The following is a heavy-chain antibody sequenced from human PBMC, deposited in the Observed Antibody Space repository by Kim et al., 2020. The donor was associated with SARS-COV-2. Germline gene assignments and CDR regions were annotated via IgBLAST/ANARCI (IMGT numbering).Heavy chain of an antibody. V-gene: IGHV3-48*04. CDR3: ARVSQEAYFDY. D-gene: IGHD2-21*01. Sequence: GGSLRLSCAASGFTFSSYSMNWVRQAPGKGLEWVSYISSSSSTIYYADSVKGRFTISRDNAKNSLYLQMNSLRAEDTAVYYCARVSQEAYFDYWGQGTLVTVSS. J-gene: IGHJ4*02. CDR2: ISSSSSTI. CDR1: GFTFSSYS.